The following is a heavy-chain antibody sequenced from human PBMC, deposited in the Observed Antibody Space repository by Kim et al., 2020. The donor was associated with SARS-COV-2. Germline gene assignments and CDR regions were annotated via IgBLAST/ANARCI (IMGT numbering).Heavy chain of an antibody. CDR3: ATPWSGSSWYYYYYYGMDV. D-gene: IGHD6-13*01. CDR2: IYYSGST. V-gene: IGHV4-39*01. Sequence: SETLSLTGTVSGGSISSSSYYWGWIRQPPGKGLEWIGSIYYSGSTYYNPSLKSRVTISVDTSKNQFSLKLSSVTAADTAVYYCATPWSGSSWYYYYYYGMDVWGQGTTVTVSS. CDR1: GGSISSSSYY. J-gene: IGHJ6*02.